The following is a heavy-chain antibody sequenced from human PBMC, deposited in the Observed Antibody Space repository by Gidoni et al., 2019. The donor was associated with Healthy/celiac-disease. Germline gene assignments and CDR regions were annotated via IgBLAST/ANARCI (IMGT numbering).Heavy chain of an antibody. CDR2: IYYSGST. J-gene: IGHJ3*02. V-gene: IGHV4-31*03. Sequence: QVQLQESGPGLVKPSQTLSLTCTVPGCSISSGGYYWSWIRQHPGKGLEWIGYIYYSGSTYYNPSLKSRVTISVDTSKNQFSLKLSSVTAADTAVYYCARDARPNCSGGSCFGGLAFDIWGQGTMVTVSS. CDR1: GCSISSGGYY. CDR3: ARDARPNCSGGSCFGGLAFDI. D-gene: IGHD2-15*01.